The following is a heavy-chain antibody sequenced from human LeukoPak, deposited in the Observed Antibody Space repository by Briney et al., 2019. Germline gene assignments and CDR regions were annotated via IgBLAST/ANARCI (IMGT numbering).Heavy chain of an antibody. CDR1: GFTFSSYA. D-gene: IGHD5-18*01. Sequence: GGSLRLSCAASGFTFSSYAMSWVRQAPGKGLEWVSAINGSGGSTYYADSVKGRFTISRDNSKNTLYLQMNSLRAEDTAVYYCAKDREYSYGYLIFWNYWGQGTLVTVSS. CDR3: AKDREYSYGYLIFWNY. J-gene: IGHJ4*02. CDR2: INGSGGST. V-gene: IGHV3-23*01.